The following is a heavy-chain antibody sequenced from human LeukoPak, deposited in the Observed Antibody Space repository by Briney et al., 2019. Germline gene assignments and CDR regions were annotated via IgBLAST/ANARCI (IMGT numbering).Heavy chain of an antibody. CDR2: IYYSGST. V-gene: IGHV4-61*08. CDR3: ARGKDGSSLPFDS. Sequence: SETLSLTCTVSGGSISSGDYYWSWIRQPPGKGLEWIGYIYYSGSTNYNPSLKSRVTITVDTSKNQFSLKLSSVTAADTAVYYCARGKDGSSLPFDSWGQGTLVTVSS. CDR1: GGSISSGDYY. J-gene: IGHJ4*02. D-gene: IGHD5/OR15-5a*01.